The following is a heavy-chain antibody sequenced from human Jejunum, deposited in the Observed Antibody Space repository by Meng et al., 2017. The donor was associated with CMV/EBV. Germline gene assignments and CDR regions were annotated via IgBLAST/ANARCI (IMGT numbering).Heavy chain of an antibody. CDR1: GYTFTNYF. CDR3: ARDNCSGTSCYFGN. D-gene: IGHD2-2*01. Sequence: ASGYTFTNYFMHWMRQAPGQGLEWMGWINPHNGGTNYAQKFQGRVSMTRDTSISTAYMELSSLRSDDTAVYYCARDNCSGTSCYFGNWGQGTLVTVSS. V-gene: IGHV1-2*02. CDR2: INPHNGGT. J-gene: IGHJ4*02.